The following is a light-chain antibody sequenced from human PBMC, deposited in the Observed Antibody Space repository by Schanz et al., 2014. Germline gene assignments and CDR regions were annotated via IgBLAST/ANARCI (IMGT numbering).Light chain of an antibody. Sequence: DIQMTQSPSTLSASVGDRVTITCRASQSFNNWLAWYQQKPGKAPKLLIYDASSLESGVPSRFSGSGSGTEFTLTISSLQPDDFATYYCQQYNTYSYTFGQGTKLEI. V-gene: IGKV1-5*01. J-gene: IGKJ2*01. CDR1: QSFNNW. CDR3: QQYNTYSYT. CDR2: DAS.